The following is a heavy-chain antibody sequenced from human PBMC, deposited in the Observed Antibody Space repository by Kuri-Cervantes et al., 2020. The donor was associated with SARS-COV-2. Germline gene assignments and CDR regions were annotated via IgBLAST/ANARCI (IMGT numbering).Heavy chain of an antibody. CDR2: IYHSGST. J-gene: IGHJ5*02. V-gene: IGHV4-38-2*02. CDR3: ARERGRYCSSTSCFNYNWFDP. CDR1: GYSISSGYY. Sequence: GSLRLSCTVSGYSISSGYYWGWIWQPPGKGLEWIGSIYHSGSTYYNPSLKSRVTISVDTSKNQFSLELSSVTAADTAVYYCARERGRYCSSTSCFNYNWFDPWGQGTLVTVSS. D-gene: IGHD2-2*01.